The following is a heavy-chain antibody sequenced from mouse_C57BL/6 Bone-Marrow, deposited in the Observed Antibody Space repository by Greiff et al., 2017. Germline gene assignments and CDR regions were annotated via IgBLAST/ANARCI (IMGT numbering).Heavy chain of an antibody. CDR3: SSFDGNYFDF. J-gene: IGHJ2*01. CDR1: GFNIKDDY. D-gene: IGHD2-3*01. Sequence: EVQLQQSGAELVRPGASVKLSCTASGFNIKDDYIHWVKQRPEQGLEWIGWIDPEIGDTEYASKFQGKATITSDTSSNTAYLQLSSLTSEDTAVYYVSSFDGNYFDFWGQGTPLTVAS. V-gene: IGHV14-4*01. CDR2: IDPEIGDT.